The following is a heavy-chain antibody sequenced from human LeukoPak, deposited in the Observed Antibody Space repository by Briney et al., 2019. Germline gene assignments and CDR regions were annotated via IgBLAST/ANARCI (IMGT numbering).Heavy chain of an antibody. J-gene: IGHJ4*02. V-gene: IGHV3-21*04. D-gene: IGHD3-10*01. CDR2: ISSSSTYI. Sequence: GGSLRLSCAASGFTFTSYSMTWVRQAPGQGLEWVSSISSSSTYIYYADSVKGRFTISRDNAKNSLYLQMNSLRAEDTALYYCANDIRGGTALDYWGQGTLVTVSS. CDR1: GFTFTSYS. CDR3: ANDIRGGTALDY.